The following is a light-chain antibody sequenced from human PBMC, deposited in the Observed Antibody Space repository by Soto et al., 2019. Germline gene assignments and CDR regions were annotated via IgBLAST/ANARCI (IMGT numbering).Light chain of an antibody. CDR3: CSYAGSPRYV. V-gene: IGLV2-11*01. CDR2: DVS. J-gene: IGLJ1*01. Sequence: QSALTQPRSVSGSPGQSVTISCTGTSSDVGGYNYVSWYQQHPGTAPKVMIYDVSERPSGVPDRFSGSKSGNTASLTISGRQAEDEADYYCCSYAGSPRYVFGTGTKLTVL. CDR1: SSDVGGYNY.